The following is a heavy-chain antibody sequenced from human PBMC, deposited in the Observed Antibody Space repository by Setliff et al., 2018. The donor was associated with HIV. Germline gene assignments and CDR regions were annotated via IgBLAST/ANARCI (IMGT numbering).Heavy chain of an antibody. J-gene: IGHJ3*02. Sequence: GASVKVSCKASGYIFNSFGISWVRQAPGQGLEWMGWICAYNGNTKYAQKLQGRVTMTTDKSTSTGYMELRSLRSDDTAVYYCARDGPYVAVLFRAFDIWGQGTMVTVSS. V-gene: IGHV1-18*01. CDR1: GYIFNSFG. D-gene: IGHD3-16*01. CDR2: ICAYNGNT. CDR3: ARDGPYVAVLFRAFDI.